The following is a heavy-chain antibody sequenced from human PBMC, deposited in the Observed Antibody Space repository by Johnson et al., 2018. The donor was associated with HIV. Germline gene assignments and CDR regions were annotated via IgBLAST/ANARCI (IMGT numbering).Heavy chain of an antibody. V-gene: IGHV3-53*01. CDR2: IYSGCST. CDR1: GFTVSSNY. Sequence: VLLVESGGGLIQPGGSLRLSCAASGFTVSSNYMSWVRQAPGKGLEWVSVIYSGCSTYYADSVKGRFTISRDNAKNTLYLQMNSLRAEDTALYYCARAYMSSGSYYDAFDIWGQGTMVIVSS. D-gene: IGHD1-26*01. J-gene: IGHJ3*02. CDR3: ARAYMSSGSYYDAFDI.